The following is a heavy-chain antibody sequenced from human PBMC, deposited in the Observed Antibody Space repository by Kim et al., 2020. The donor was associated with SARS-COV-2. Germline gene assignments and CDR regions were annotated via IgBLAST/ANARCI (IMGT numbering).Heavy chain of an antibody. D-gene: IGHD1-26*01. J-gene: IGHJ4*02. CDR1: GFTFSSYA. CDR3: NAGSLGTIDY. CDR2: ISGSGGST. V-gene: IGHV3-23*01. Sequence: GGSLRLSCAASGFTFSSYAMSWVRQAPGKGLEWVSAISGSGGSTYYADSVKGRFTISRDNSKNTLYLQMNSLRAEDTAVYYCNAGSLGTIDYWGQGTLVTVSS.